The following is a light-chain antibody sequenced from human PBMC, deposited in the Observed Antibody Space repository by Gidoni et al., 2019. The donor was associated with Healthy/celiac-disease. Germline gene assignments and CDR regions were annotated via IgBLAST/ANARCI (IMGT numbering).Light chain of an antibody. V-gene: IGLV1-47*01. CDR3: AAWDDSLSGFWV. Sequence: QSVLPQPPSASGTPGQRVTISCSGSSSNIRSNYVYWYQQLPGTAPKLLIYRNNQRPSGVPARFSGSKSGTSASLAISGLRSEDEADYYCAAWDDSLSGFWVFGGGTKLTVL. J-gene: IGLJ3*02. CDR1: SSNIRSNY. CDR2: RNN.